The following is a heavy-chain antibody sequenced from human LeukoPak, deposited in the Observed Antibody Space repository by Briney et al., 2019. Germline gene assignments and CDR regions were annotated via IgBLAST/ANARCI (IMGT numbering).Heavy chain of an antibody. J-gene: IGHJ6*03. CDR1: GFTFSSYS. V-gene: IGHV3-48*04. D-gene: IGHD6-6*01. Sequence: QAGGSLRLSCAASGFTFSSYSMNRVRQAPGKGLEWVSYISSSSSTIYYADSVKGRFTISRDNAKNSLYLQMNSLRAEDTAVYYCARDWEQLVFHYYYYYMDVWGKGTTVTVSS. CDR3: ARDWEQLVFHYYYYYMDV. CDR2: ISSSSSTI.